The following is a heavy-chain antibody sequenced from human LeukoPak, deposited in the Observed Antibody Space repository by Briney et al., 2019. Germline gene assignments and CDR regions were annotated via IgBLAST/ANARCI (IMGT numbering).Heavy chain of an antibody. J-gene: IGHJ4*02. CDR2: IYYSGSA. V-gene: IGHV4-31*11. CDR3: ARGSDFFDY. Sequence: SQTLSLTCVVSGGSISSADFYWSWIRQHPGKGLEWIGFIYYSGSAYYNPSLKSRVSISIDTSKNQFSLTLNSVTAADTAVYYCARGSDFFDYWGQGTLVTVSS. CDR1: GGSISSADFY.